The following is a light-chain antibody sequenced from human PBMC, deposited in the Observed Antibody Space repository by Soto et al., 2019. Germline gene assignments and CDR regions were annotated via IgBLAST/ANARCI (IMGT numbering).Light chain of an antibody. CDR1: DSNIGRNF. J-gene: IGLJ1*01. V-gene: IGLV1-51*01. CDR3: GTWDSNLSAVA. CDR2: DNN. Sequence: QSVLTQPPSVSAAPGQKVTISCSGTDSNIGRNFVSWYQQFPGTVPKVVIYDNNNRPSGIPDRFSGYKSGTSATLGIIGLQTGDEADYYCGTWDSNLSAVAFGPGTKLTVL.